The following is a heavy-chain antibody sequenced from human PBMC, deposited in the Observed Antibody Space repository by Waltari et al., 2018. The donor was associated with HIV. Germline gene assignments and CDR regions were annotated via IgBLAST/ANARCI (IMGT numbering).Heavy chain of an antibody. CDR1: GLTFTTYA. CDR2: ISYDGNTK. Sequence: QVQLVESGGGVVQPGRSLRLSCAASGLTFTTYAMPWVRQAPGKGLEWVAFISYDGNTKYYADSVKGRFSISRDNSKSTLSLQMTSLRVEETAIYYCARMDRGMVVDFWGQGTLVTVSA. J-gene: IGHJ4*02. V-gene: IGHV3-30-3*01. CDR3: ARMDRGMVVDF. D-gene: IGHD2-8*01.